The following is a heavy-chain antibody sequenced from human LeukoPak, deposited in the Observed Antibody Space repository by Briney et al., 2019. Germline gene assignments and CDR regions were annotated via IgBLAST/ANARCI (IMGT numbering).Heavy chain of an antibody. Sequence: ASVKVSCKASGYTFTSYYMHWVRQAPRQGLEWMGIINPSGGSTSYAQKFQGRVTMTRDMSTSTVYMELSSLRSEDTAVYYCARDARYYYDSSGYYYYYYYYVDVWGKGTTVTVSS. D-gene: IGHD3-22*01. J-gene: IGHJ6*03. CDR2: INPSGGST. CDR3: ARDARYYYDSSGYYYYYYYYVDV. V-gene: IGHV1-46*01. CDR1: GYTFTSYY.